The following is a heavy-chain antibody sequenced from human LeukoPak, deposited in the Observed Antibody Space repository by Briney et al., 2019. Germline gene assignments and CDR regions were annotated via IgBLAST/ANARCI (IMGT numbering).Heavy chain of an antibody. D-gene: IGHD3-3*01. CDR2: IYSGGST. J-gene: IGHJ4*02. CDR1: GFTVSSNY. CDR3: ASPKRRGYYYFDH. Sequence: QRGESLKISCAASGFTVSSNYMSWVRQAPGKGLEWVSVIYSGGSTYYADSVKGRFTISRHNSKNTLYLQMNSLRAEDTAVYYCASPKRRGYYYFDHWGQGTLVTVSS. V-gene: IGHV3-53*04.